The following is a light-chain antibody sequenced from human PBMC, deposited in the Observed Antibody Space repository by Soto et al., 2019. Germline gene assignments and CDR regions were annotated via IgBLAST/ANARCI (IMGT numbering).Light chain of an antibody. V-gene: IGKV4-1*01. Sequence: DIVMTQSPDSLAVSLGERATINCKSSQSVLYSSNNNNYLAWYQQKPGQPPKLLIFWASTRESGVPDRFRGSGSGTDFTLTISSLQAEDVAVYYCQQYYSTPQNTFGQGTKLEIK. CDR2: WAS. J-gene: IGKJ2*01. CDR3: QQYYSTPQNT. CDR1: QSVLYSSNNNNY.